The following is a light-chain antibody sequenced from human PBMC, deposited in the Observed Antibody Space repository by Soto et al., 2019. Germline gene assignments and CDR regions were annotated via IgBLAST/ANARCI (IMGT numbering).Light chain of an antibody. CDR3: SSYVGSNTVV. CDR2: EVS. J-gene: IGLJ2*01. CDR1: SSDVGGYNY. Sequence: QSALTQPPSASGSPGQSVTISCTGSSSDVGGYNYVSWYQQHPGKAPKLMIYEVSKRPSGVPDRLSGSKSGNTASLTVSGLQAEDEADYYCSSYVGSNTVVFGGGTTVTVL. V-gene: IGLV2-8*01.